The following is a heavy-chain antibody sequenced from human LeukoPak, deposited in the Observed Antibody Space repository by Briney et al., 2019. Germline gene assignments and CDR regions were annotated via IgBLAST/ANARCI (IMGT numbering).Heavy chain of an antibody. J-gene: IGHJ3*02. CDR3: ARVDILTGNDAFDI. Sequence: ASVKVSCKASGYTFTGYYMHWVRQAPGQGLEWMGWINPNSGGTNYAQKFQGRVTMTRDTSISTAYMELSGLRSDDTAAYYCARVDILTGNDAFDIWGQGTMVTVSS. CDR2: INPNSGGT. D-gene: IGHD3-9*01. CDR1: GYTFTGYY. V-gene: IGHV1-2*02.